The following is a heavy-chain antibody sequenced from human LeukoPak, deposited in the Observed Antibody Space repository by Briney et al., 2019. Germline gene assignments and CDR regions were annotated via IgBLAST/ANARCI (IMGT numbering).Heavy chain of an antibody. CDR1: GFTFSTYS. CDR3: AKVPRTTVVTPYYFDY. J-gene: IGHJ4*02. V-gene: IGHV3-21*04. Sequence: PGGSLRLSCAASGFTFSTYSMNWVRQAPGKGLEWVSSISSSSAYIYYADSVKGRFTISRDNSKNTLYLQMNSLRAEDTAVYYCAKVPRTTVVTPYYFDYWGQGTLVTVSS. D-gene: IGHD4-23*01. CDR2: ISSSSAYI.